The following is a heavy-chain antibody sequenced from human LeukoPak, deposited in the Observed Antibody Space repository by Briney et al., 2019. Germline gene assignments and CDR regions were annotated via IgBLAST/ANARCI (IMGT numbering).Heavy chain of an antibody. Sequence: GGSLSLSCAASGFTFSSYWMSWVRQAPGKGLEGVANIKQDGSEKYSVGSVKGRFTISRDNAKNSRYLQMNSLRAENTAVYYGARDSYSYGLSIDYRGEGTLVTASS. D-gene: IGHD5-18*01. V-gene: IGHV3-7*03. CDR3: ARDSYSYGLSIDY. J-gene: IGHJ4*02. CDR2: IKQDGSEK. CDR1: GFTFSSYW.